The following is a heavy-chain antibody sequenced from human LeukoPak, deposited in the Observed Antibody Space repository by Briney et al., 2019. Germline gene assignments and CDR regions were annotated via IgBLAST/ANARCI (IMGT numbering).Heavy chain of an antibody. CDR3: ARRGTTWYFED. CDR2: IYNSGST. Sequence: SETLSLTCTVSGGSISSYYWSWIRLPPGKGLEWIGSIYNSGSTNYNPSLNSRVTISVDTSKNQFSLKLTSVTAADTAVYYCARRGTTWYFEDWGQGTLVTDSS. J-gene: IGHJ4*02. D-gene: IGHD1-14*01. CDR1: GGSISSYY. V-gene: IGHV4-59*08.